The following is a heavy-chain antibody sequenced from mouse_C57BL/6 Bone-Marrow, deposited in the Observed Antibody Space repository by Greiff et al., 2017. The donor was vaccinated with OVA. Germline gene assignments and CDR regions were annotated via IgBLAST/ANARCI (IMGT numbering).Heavy chain of an antibody. CDR3: ASDLLCPFDY. CDR2: ISYDGSN. D-gene: IGHD2-1*01. Sequence: EVKLVESGPGLVKPSQSLSLTCSVTGYSITSGYYWNWIRQFPGNKLEWMGYISYDGSNNYNPSLKNRISITRDTSKNQFFLKLNSVTTEDTATYYCASDLLCPFDYWGKGTTLTVSS. V-gene: IGHV3-6*01. CDR1: GYSITSGYY. J-gene: IGHJ2*01.